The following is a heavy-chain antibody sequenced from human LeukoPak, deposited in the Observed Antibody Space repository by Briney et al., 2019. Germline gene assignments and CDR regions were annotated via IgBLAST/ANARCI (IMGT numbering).Heavy chain of an antibody. CDR1: GFTFSSYG. J-gene: IGHJ4*02. V-gene: IGHV3-30*03. Sequence: PGGSLRLSCAASGFTFSSYGMHWVRQAPGKGLEWVAATSYDGSNKYYAESVKGRFTISRDNSKNTLYLQMNSLRAEDTAVYYCAVPYGSGSSSFDYWGQGTLVTVSS. D-gene: IGHD3-10*01. CDR3: AVPYGSGSSSFDY. CDR2: TSYDGSNK.